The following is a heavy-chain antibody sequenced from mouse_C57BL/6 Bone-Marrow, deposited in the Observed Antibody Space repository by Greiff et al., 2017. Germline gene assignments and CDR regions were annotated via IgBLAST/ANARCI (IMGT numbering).Heavy chain of an antibody. V-gene: IGHV1-58*01. D-gene: IGHD2-2*01. CDR1: GYTFTSYG. CDR2: IYIGNGYT. Sequence: EVHLVESGAELVRPGSSVKMSCKTSGYTFTSYGINWVKQRPGQGLEWIGYIYIGNGYTEYNEKFKGKATLTSDTSSSTAYMQLSSLTSEDSAIYFCASSSMVTTEYYFDYWGQGTTLTVSS. J-gene: IGHJ2*01. CDR3: ASSSMVTTEYYFDY.